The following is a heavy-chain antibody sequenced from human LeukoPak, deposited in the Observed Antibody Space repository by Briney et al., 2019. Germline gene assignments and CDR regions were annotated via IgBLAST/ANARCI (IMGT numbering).Heavy chain of an antibody. Sequence: SETLSLTCTVSGGSMSSYYWRWIRQPPGKGLEWIGYIYYSGSTNYNPALKSRVTISIDTSKNQFSLKLSSVTAADTGVYYCARESKGDGSDYSNAFDIWGQGTMVTVSS. V-gene: IGHV4-59*01. D-gene: IGHD3-22*01. CDR1: GGSMSSYY. CDR3: ARESKGDGSDYSNAFDI. CDR2: IYYSGST. J-gene: IGHJ3*02.